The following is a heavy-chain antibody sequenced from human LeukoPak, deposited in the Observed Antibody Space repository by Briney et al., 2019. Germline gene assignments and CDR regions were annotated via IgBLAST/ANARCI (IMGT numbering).Heavy chain of an antibody. Sequence: SETLSLTCAVSGGSINSHYWGWLRQPPGKGLQWIGDIYYTGTYNYNPSLKSRVTISLDTSKDHLSLTLTSVLAADTAIYYCVRRDTGWNYFDYWGQGILVTVSS. CDR1: GGSINSHY. J-gene: IGHJ4*02. V-gene: IGHV4-59*08. CDR3: VRRDTGWNYFDY. D-gene: IGHD6-19*01. CDR2: IYYTGTY.